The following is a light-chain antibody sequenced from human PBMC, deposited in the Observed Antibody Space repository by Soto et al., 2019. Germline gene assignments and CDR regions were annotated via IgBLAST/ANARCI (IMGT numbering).Light chain of an antibody. CDR3: TSYTSSGTYV. Sequence: QSVLTQPASVSGSPGQSITISCTGTNSDVGGYNYVSWYQQHPGKAPKPMIYDVSNRPSGVSNRFSGSKSGNTASLTISGLQAEDEADYYCTSYTSSGTYVFGTGT. CDR2: DVS. J-gene: IGLJ1*01. V-gene: IGLV2-14*01. CDR1: NSDVGGYNY.